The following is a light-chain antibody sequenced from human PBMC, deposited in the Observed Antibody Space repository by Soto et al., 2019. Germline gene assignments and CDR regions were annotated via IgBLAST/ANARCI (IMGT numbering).Light chain of an antibody. V-gene: IGKV3-15*01. Sequence: ERVMTQSPVTLSVSPGERATLSCRASQSVSSNLAWYQQKPGQAPRLLIYDASTRATGIPARFSGSGSGTELTLTISSLQSEDFAVYYCQQYNNWPLTFGGGTKVEIK. CDR3: QQYNNWPLT. CDR2: DAS. CDR1: QSVSSN. J-gene: IGKJ4*01.